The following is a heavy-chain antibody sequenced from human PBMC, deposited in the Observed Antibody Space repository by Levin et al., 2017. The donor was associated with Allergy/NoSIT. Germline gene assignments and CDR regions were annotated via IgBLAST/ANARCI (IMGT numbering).Heavy chain of an antibody. CDR3: ARAPGPTLMEATAGFDY. CDR1: GFTFSNYW. V-gene: IGHV3-74*01. CDR2: INSDGKST. D-gene: IGHD2/OR15-2a*01. Sequence: HAGGSLRLSCAASGFTFSNYWMHWVRQIPGKGLVWVSRINSDGKSTIYADSVKGRFTISRDNAKKTLYLQMNSLRVEDTAVYYCARAPGPTLMEATAGFDYWGQGTLVTVSS. J-gene: IGHJ4*02.